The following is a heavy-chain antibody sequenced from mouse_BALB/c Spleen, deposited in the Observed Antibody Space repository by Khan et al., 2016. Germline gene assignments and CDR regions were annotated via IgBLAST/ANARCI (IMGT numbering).Heavy chain of an antibody. CDR1: GYSITSGYS. J-gene: IGHJ2*01. CDR2: IHYSGST. D-gene: IGHD2-1*01. CDR3: ARPYGTFDY. Sequence: EVQLQESGPDLVKPSQSLSITCTVTGYSITSGYSWHWIRQFPGNKLEWMGLIHYSGSTNYNPSLKSLISITRDTSTNHFFLQLNSETTEDTATYYCARPYGTFDYWGQGTTLTVSS. V-gene: IGHV3-1*02.